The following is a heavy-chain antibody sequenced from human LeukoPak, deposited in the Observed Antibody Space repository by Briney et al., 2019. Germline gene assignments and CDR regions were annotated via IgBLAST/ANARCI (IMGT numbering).Heavy chain of an antibody. CDR3: AREVGMATTLIGY. J-gene: IGHJ4*02. Sequence: GGSLRLSCAASGFTFSSYGMSWVRQAPGKGLEWVSTISGSGGNTFYADSVKGRFTISRDNSKNTLYLQMNSLRAEDTAVYYCAREVGMATTLIGYWGQGTLVTVSS. CDR2: ISGSGGNT. V-gene: IGHV3-23*01. D-gene: IGHD5-24*01. CDR1: GFTFSSYG.